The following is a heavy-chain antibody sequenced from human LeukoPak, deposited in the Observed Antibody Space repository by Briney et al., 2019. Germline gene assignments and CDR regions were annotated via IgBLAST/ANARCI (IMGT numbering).Heavy chain of an antibody. J-gene: IGHJ4*02. CDR3: ARQTGSGLFILP. D-gene: IGHD3/OR15-3a*01. Sequence: SETLSLTCTVSSGSISTSNSYWGWIRQPPGKGLEWIGSIYYSGNTYYNASLKSQVSISIDTSKNQFSLRLTSVTAADTAVYYCARQTGSGLFILPGGQGTLVTVSS. CDR2: IYYSGNT. V-gene: IGHV4-39*01. CDR1: SGSISTSNSY.